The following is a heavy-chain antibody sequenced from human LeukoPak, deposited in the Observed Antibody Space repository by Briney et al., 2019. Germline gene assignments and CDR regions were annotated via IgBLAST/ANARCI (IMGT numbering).Heavy chain of an antibody. CDR1: GFTFSNYA. CDR3: ARRGSSWYRSAGGDY. V-gene: IGHV3-21*01. Sequence: GGSLRLSCEGSGFTFSNYAMAWVRQAPGKGLEWVSSISSSSSYIYYADSVKGRFTISRDNAKNSLYLQMNSLRAEDTAVYYCARRGSSWYRSAGGDYWGQGTLVTVSS. D-gene: IGHD6-13*01. CDR2: ISSSSSYI. J-gene: IGHJ4*02.